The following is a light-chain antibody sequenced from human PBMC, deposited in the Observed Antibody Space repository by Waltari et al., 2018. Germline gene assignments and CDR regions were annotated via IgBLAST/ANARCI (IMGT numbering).Light chain of an antibody. Sequence: EIVLTQSPGTVSLSPGERATLACRASQNVENYVAWYQQRPGQTPKLLICDDSNRATGVPARFSGSGSGTDFTLTISGLEPEDFAVYYCQQRSSLLPVTFGGGTKVEIK. V-gene: IGKV3-11*01. CDR3: QQRSSLLPVT. CDR2: DDS. J-gene: IGKJ4*01. CDR1: QNVENY.